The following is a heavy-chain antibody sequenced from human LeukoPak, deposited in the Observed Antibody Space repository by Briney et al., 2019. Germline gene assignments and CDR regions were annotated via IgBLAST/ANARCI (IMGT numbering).Heavy chain of an antibody. D-gene: IGHD4-23*01. J-gene: IGHJ5*02. CDR3: ARDYGGNSGWFDP. Sequence: ASVKVSCKASGYTFTSYDLNWVRQATGQGLEWIGWMNPNSGNTGYAQKFQGRVTPTRSTSIAYMELRSLTSEDTAVYYCARDYGGNSGWFDPWGQGTLVTVSS. V-gene: IGHV1-8*01. CDR2: MNPNSGNT. CDR1: GYTFTSYD.